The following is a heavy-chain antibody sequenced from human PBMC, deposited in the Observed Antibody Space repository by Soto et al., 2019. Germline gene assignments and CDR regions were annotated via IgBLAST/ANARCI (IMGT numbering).Heavy chain of an antibody. CDR3: ARSIYGSYRYGLDV. Sequence: GGSLRLSCAASGFTFSSYEMNWVRPAPGKGLEWVSYISSSGITIYYAYSVKGRFAISRDNAKNSLYLQMNSLRADDTAVYYCARSIYGSYRYGLDVWGQGTTVTVSS. CDR1: GFTFSSYE. J-gene: IGHJ6*02. D-gene: IGHD2-2*02. CDR2: ISSSGITI. V-gene: IGHV3-48*03.